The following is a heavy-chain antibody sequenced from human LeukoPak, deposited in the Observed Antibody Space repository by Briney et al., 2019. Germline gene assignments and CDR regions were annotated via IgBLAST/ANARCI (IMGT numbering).Heavy chain of an antibody. CDR2: INHSGST. Sequence: SETLSLTCTVYGGSFSGYYWSWIRQPPGKGLEWIGEINHSGSTYYNPSLKSRVTISVDTSKNQFSLKLSSVTAADTAVYYCARGSKQSIFGVVHKMGWFDPWGQGTLVTVSS. V-gene: IGHV4-34*01. CDR1: GGSFSGYY. CDR3: ARGSKQSIFGVVHKMGWFDP. J-gene: IGHJ5*02. D-gene: IGHD3-3*01.